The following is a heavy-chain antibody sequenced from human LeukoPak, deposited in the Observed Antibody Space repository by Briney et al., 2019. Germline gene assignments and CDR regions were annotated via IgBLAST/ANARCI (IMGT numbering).Heavy chain of an antibody. CDR1: GFTFSSYV. V-gene: IGHV3-23*01. Sequence: PGGSLRLSCAASGFTFSSYVMSWVRQAPGKGLEWVSSISGSGGTTYCADSVKGRFTISRDNSKNTLYLQMNTLRAEDTAVYYCAKRIVGVTERYFDCWGQGTLVTVSS. J-gene: IGHJ4*02. CDR3: AKRIVGVTERYFDC. D-gene: IGHD1-26*01. CDR2: ISGSGGTT.